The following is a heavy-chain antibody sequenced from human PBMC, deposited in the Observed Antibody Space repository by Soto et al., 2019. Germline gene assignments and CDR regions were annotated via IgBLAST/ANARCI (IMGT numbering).Heavy chain of an antibody. J-gene: IGHJ4*02. CDR1: ADSFSSYG. V-gene: IGHV1-69*01. D-gene: IGHD3-3*01. CDR3: ARVFPDGWVEPGVVRGYLDT. CDR2: IIPIFGTT. Sequence: QVQLVQSGAEVKEPGSAVKVSCKAPADSFSSYGISWVRQAPGQGLEWMGGIIPIFGTTNYAEKFQGRVTLTADESTHTAYMELSSLRSDDTALYYCARVFPDGWVEPGVVRGYLDTWGRGTLVTVSS.